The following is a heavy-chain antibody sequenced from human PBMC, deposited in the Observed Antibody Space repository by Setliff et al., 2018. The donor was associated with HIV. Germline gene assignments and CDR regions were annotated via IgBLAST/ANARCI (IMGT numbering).Heavy chain of an antibody. CDR2: INHSGDT. V-gene: IGHV4-34*01. CDR3: ARGPPFAY. CDR1: GGSFSGYY. J-gene: IGHJ4*02. Sequence: PSETLSLTCAVYGGSFSGYYWSWIRQPPGKGLEWIGEINHSGDTNYNPSLKSRVTISVDTSKNQFSLKLTSVTADDTAIYYCARGPPFAYWGQGLLVTV.